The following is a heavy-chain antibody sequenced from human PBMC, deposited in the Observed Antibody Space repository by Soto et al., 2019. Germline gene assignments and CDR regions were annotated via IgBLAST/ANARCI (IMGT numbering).Heavy chain of an antibody. Sequence: QVQLVQSGAEVKKPGSSVKVSCKASGGTFSSYPISWVRQAPGQGLEWMGGIIPIFGTANYAQKFQGRVTITADESTSTAYMELSSLRSEDTTVYYCARDLEQLGRYYYYGMDVWGQGTTVTVSS. V-gene: IGHV1-69*01. D-gene: IGHD6-6*01. J-gene: IGHJ6*02. CDR1: GGTFSSYP. CDR3: ARDLEQLGRYYYYGMDV. CDR2: IIPIFGTA.